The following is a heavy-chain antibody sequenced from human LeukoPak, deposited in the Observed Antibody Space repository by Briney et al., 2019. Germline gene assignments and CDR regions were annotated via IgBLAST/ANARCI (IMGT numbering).Heavy chain of an antibody. Sequence: GGSLRLSYAASGFTFNGYGMNWVRQAPGKGLEWVSYISSISSTIYYSDSVKGRFTISRDNAKNSLYLQMNSLRAEDTAVYYCARDGASYSNYEGNFDYWGQGMLVTVSS. D-gene: IGHD4-11*01. J-gene: IGHJ4*02. CDR3: ARDGASYSNYEGNFDY. CDR1: GFTFNGYG. V-gene: IGHV3-48*01. CDR2: ISSISSTI.